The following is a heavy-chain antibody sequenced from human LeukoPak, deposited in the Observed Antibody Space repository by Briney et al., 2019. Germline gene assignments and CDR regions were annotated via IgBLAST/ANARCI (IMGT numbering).Heavy chain of an antibody. CDR1: GFTFSSYA. D-gene: IGHD5-18*01. CDR3: ARALGYSYALDY. V-gene: IGHV3-53*04. CDR2: IYSGGST. J-gene: IGHJ4*02. Sequence: PGGSLRLSCAASGFTFSSYAMSWVRQAPGKGLEWVSVIYSGGSTYYADSVKGRFTISRHNSKNTLYLQMNSLRAEDTAVYYCARALGYSYALDYWGQGTLVTVSS.